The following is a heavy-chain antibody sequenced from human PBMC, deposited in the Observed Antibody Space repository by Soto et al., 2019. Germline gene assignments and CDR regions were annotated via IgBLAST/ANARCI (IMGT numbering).Heavy chain of an antibody. D-gene: IGHD6-6*01. Sequence: PSETLSLACTVSGGSISSYYWSWIRQPPGKGLEWIGYIYYSGSTNYNPSLKSRVTISVDTSKNQFSLKLSSVTAADTAVYYCASSSIAARPDLDYYNMDVWGKGTTVTVSS. J-gene: IGHJ6*03. CDR1: GGSISSYY. CDR3: ASSSIAARPDLDYYNMDV. V-gene: IGHV4-59*01. CDR2: IYYSGST.